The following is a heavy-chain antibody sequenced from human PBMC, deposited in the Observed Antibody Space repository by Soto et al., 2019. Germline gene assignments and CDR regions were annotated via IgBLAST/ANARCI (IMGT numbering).Heavy chain of an antibody. Sequence: PGGSLRPSCAASGFTFSSYSMHWVRQAPGKGLEWVAVIWYDGSNKYYADSVKGRFTISRDNSKNTLYLQMNSLRAEDTAVYYCARDRGSYTPFDYWGQGTLVTVSS. CDR3: ARDRGSYTPFDY. CDR1: GFTFSSYS. V-gene: IGHV3-33*01. CDR2: IWYDGSNK. J-gene: IGHJ4*02. D-gene: IGHD1-26*01.